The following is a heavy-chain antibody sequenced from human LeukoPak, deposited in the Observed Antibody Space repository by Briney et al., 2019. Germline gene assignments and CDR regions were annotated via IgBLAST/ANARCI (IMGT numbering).Heavy chain of an antibody. V-gene: IGHV3-74*01. J-gene: IGHJ4*02. D-gene: IGHD2-2*01. CDR1: GLNFSNYW. CDR3: ARTIVVVPAAMILGY. Sequence: GGSLRLSCAASGLNFSNYWMHWVRQAPGKGLVWVSRINPDGSSTNYADSVKGRFTISRDNAKNTLYLHMNSLRAEDTAVYYCARTIVVVPAAMILGYCGQGTLVTVSS. CDR2: INPDGSST.